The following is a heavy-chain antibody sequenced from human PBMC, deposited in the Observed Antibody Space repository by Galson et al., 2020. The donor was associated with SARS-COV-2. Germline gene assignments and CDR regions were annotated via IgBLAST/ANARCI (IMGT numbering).Heavy chain of an antibody. D-gene: IGHD3-10*01. Sequence: GESLKISCAASGFTFSSYSMNWVRQAPGKGLEWVSSISSSSSYIYYADSVKGRFTISRDNAKNSLYLQMNSLRAEDTAVYYCARDVGGWCGVDYVGQGTLVTVSS. CDR3: ARDVGGWCGVDY. CDR2: ISSSSSYI. V-gene: IGHV3-21*01. CDR1: GFTFSSYS. J-gene: IGHJ4*01.